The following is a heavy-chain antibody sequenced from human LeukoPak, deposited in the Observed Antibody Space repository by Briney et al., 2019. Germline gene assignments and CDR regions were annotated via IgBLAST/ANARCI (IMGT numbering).Heavy chain of an antibody. J-gene: IGHJ4*02. D-gene: IGHD4-11*01. Sequence: PGGSLRLSCAASGFTFSSYSMNWVRQAPGKGLEWVANIKPDGRETYYMDSVKGRLTISRDNAKSSLFLQMNSLRAEDTAVYYCARDYNLGQGTLVTVSS. CDR3: ARDYN. CDR2: IKPDGRET. CDR1: GFTFSSYS. V-gene: IGHV3-7*01.